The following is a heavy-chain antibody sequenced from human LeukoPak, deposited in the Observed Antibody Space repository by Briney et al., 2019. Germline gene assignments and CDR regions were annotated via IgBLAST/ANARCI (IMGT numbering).Heavy chain of an antibody. CDR2: ISGSGGDT. D-gene: IGHD4-17*01. J-gene: IGHJ4*02. Sequence: PGGSLRLSCAASGFPFSTYAKSWVRQAPGKGLEWVSVISGSGGDTYYADSVKGRFTISGDNSKNTVYLQMNSLRAEDTALYYCAKGGVYGDYYFDYWGQGTLVTVSS. CDR3: AKGGVYGDYYFDY. V-gene: IGHV3-23*01. CDR1: GFPFSTYA.